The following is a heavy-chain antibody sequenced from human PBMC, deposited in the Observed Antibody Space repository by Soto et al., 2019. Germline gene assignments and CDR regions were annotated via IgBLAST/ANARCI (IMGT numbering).Heavy chain of an antibody. CDR2: IYYSGST. CDR3: ARGDGWLRYTFGP. V-gene: IGHV4-61*01. J-gene: IGHJ5*02. D-gene: IGHD5-12*01. Sequence: SETLSLTCTVSGGSVSSGSYYWSWIRQPPGKGLEWIGYIYYSGSTNYNPSLKSRVTISVDTSKNQFSLKLSSVTAADTAVYYCARGDGWLRYTFGPWGQGTLVTVSS. CDR1: GGSVSSGSYY.